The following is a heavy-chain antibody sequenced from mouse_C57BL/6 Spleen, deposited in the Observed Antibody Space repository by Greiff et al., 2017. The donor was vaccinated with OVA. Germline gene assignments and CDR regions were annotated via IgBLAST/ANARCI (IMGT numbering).Heavy chain of an antibody. J-gene: IGHJ4*01. Sequence: EVQGVESGGGLVKPGGSLKLSCAASGFTFSDYGMHWVRQAPEKGLEWVAYISSGSSTIYYADTVKGRFTISRDNATNTLFLQMTSLRSEDTAMYYCARNYGSYYYAMDYWGQGTSVTVSS. CDR1: GFTFSDYG. CDR3: ARNYGSYYYAMDY. CDR2: ISSGSSTI. D-gene: IGHD1-1*02. V-gene: IGHV5-17*01.